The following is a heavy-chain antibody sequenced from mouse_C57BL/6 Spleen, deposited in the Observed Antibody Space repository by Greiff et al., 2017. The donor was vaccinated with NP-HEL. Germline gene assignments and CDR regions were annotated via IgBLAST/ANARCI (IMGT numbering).Heavy chain of an antibody. Sequence: EVQLQQSGPGLVKPSQSLSLTCSVTGYSITSGYYWNWIRQFPGNKLEWMGYISYDGSNNYNPSLKNRISITRYTSKNQFFLKLNSVTTEDTATYYCAREGHAMDYWGQGTSVTVSS. V-gene: IGHV3-6*01. CDR1: GYSITSGYY. CDR2: ISYDGSN. J-gene: IGHJ4*01. CDR3: AREGHAMDY.